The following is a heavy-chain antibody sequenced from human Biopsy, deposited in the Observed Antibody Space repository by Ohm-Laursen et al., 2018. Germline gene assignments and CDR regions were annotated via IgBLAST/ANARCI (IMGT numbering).Heavy chain of an antibody. Sequence: SSVKVSCKASGYTFTSYDISWVRQAPGQGLEWMGWISPYNDKTSYPPKLQDRVTMTADTSTNTAHMELRSLRSDDTAVYYCARVFCTSTTCYGLLDNWGQGTLVAVSS. CDR3: ARVFCTSTTCYGLLDN. CDR1: GYTFTSYD. J-gene: IGHJ4*02. V-gene: IGHV1-18*01. CDR2: ISPYNDKT. D-gene: IGHD2/OR15-2a*01.